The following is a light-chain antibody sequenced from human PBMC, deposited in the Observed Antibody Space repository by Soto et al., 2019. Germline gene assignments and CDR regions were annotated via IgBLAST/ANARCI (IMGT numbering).Light chain of an antibody. CDR1: QSVSSTY. CDR2: GAS. V-gene: IGKV3-20*01. Sequence: ETVLTQSPGTLSLSPGERATLSCRASQSVSSTYIAWYQQNPGRAPRLLIYGASSRATGIPDRFSGSGSGTDFTLTISRLEPEDFAVYFCQQYGRSPTFTFGQGTK. CDR3: QQYGRSPTFT. J-gene: IGKJ2*01.